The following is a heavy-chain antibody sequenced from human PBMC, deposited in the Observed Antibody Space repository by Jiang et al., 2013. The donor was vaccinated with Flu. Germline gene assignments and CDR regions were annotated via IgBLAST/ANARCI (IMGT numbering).Heavy chain of an antibody. D-gene: IGHD6-13*01. Sequence: KPSETLSLTCTVSGGSISSSSYYWGWIRQPPGKGLEWIGSIYYSGSTYYNPSLKSRVTISVDTSKNQFSLKLSSVTAADTAVYYCAGDKGPKQQQLLSWFDPWGQGTLVTVSS. J-gene: IGHJ5*02. CDR3: AGDKGPKQQQLLSWFDP. CDR2: IYYSGST. V-gene: IGHV4-39*07. CDR1: GGSISSSSYY.